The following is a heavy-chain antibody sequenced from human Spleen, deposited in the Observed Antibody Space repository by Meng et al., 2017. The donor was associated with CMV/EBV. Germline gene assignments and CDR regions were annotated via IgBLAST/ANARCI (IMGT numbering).Heavy chain of an antibody. CDR3: AREVGATCFDY. Sequence: ASVKVSCKASGYTFTGYYMNWVRQAPGQGLEWMGWINPNSGGTKYVQKFQGRVTMTRDTSISTAYLEVSRLRFDDTAVYYCAREVGATCFDYWGQGALVTVSS. CDR1: GYTFTGYY. V-gene: IGHV1-2*02. CDR2: INPNSGGT. J-gene: IGHJ4*02. D-gene: IGHD1-26*01.